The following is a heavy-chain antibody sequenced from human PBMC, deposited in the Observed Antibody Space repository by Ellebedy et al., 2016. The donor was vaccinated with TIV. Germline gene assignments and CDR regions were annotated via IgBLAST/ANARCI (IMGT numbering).Heavy chain of an antibody. D-gene: IGHD3-16*01. Sequence: GESLKISCAASGFSVSSNDMSWVRQAPGKGLEWVSILYRGGSTYYADSVKGRFTISRDNSKNTLYLQMNSLRAEDTAVHYCANSPPLGFVFTSLDVWGQGTTVTVSS. CDR3: ANSPPLGFVFTSLDV. CDR2: LYRGGST. J-gene: IGHJ6*02. CDR1: GFSVSSND. V-gene: IGHV3-53*01.